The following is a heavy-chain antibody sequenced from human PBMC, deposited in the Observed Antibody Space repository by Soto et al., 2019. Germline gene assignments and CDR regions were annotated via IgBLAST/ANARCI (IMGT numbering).Heavy chain of an antibody. CDR2: ISAYNANT. Sequence: QVHLVQSGAEVKKPGASVKVSCKASGYTLTRYGITWVRQAPGQGLEWMGSISAYNANTNYARKLQDRLTMTTHAPTSTAYMELKSLTSDDTAVYYCARELFRYFDLWGRGTLVSVSS. D-gene: IGHD3-10*01. J-gene: IGHJ2*01. CDR3: ARELFRYFDL. V-gene: IGHV1-18*01. CDR1: GYTLTRYG.